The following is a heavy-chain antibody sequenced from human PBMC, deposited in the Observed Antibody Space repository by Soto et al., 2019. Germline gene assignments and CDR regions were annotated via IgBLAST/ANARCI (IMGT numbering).Heavy chain of an antibody. CDR1: GDSVTGHY. D-gene: IGHD3-3*01. Sequence: SETLSLTCSFSGDSVTGHYLTWIRQSPEKGLEWIGYMHYTGFTHYNPSLKSRLTISVDRSKNQFTLKLTSVTAADTAVYYCASTVRFLEWYYFDYWGQGTLVTAPQ. CDR2: MHYTGFT. J-gene: IGHJ4*02. V-gene: IGHV4-59*08. CDR3: ASTVRFLEWYYFDY.